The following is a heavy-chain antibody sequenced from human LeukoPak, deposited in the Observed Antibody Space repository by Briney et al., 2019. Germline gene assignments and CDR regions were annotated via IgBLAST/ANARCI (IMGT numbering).Heavy chain of an antibody. CDR2: IYHSGST. CDR1: EFSVGSNY. CDR3: ARDSYYYGSGSYSRIFDY. Sequence: PGGSLRLSCAASEFSVGSNYMTWVRQPPGQGLEWIGEIYHSGSTNYNPSLKSRVTISVDKSKNQFSLKLSSVTAADTAVYYCARDSYYYGSGSYSRIFDYWGQGTLVTVSS. D-gene: IGHD3-10*01. V-gene: IGHV4-4*02. J-gene: IGHJ4*02.